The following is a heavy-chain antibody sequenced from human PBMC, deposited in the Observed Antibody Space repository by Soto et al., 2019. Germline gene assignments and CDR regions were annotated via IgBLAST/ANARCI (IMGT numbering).Heavy chain of an antibody. V-gene: IGHV4-31*03. Sequence: VQLQESGPRLVKPSQTLSLTCTVSGASISSDGYYWSWIRHHPGKGLEWIGYIFYSGTIYYNPSLKSRVTIAVDSSKKQFSLRLTSVTAADTAVYYCSREGRINKSDLDYGGQGTLVTVSS. CDR3: SREGRINKSDLDY. J-gene: IGHJ4*02. CDR1: GASISSDGYY. CDR2: IFYSGTI.